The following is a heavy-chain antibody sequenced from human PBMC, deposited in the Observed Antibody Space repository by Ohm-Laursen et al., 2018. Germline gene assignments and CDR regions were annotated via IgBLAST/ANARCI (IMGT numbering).Heavy chain of an antibody. CDR2: IKNDGSTT. J-gene: IGHJ3*02. D-gene: IGHD5-24*01. CDR1: GLTFSYYW. Sequence: SLRLSCTASGLTFSYYWMHWVRQAPGKGLVWVSHIKNDGSTTTYADSAKGRFTISRDNARNTLYLEMNSLRVEDTAVYYCTRGRSPQFDAFDIWGQGTMVTVFS. CDR3: TRGRSPQFDAFDI. V-gene: IGHV3-74*01.